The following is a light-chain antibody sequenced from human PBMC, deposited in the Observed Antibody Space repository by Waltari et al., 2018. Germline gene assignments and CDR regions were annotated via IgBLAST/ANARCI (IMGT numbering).Light chain of an antibody. V-gene: IGLV2-8*01. CDR3: SSFEV. CDR2: EVS. J-gene: IGLJ1*01. Sequence: QTALTQPPSASGSPGQSVTISCTGTSSDVGGYNYVSWYKQHPGKATKLMIYEVSKRPSWVPDRFSGCKSGNTASLTFSGLQAEDEADYYCSSFEVFGTGTNVTVL. CDR1: SSDVGGYNY.